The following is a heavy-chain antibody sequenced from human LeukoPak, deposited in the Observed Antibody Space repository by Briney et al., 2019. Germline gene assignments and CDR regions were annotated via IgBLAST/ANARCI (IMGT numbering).Heavy chain of an antibody. CDR1: GFTFSSYA. J-gene: IGHJ3*02. D-gene: IGHD2-15*01. Sequence: PRGSLRLSCAASGFTFSSYAMSWVRQAPGKGLEWVSAISGSGGSTYYADSVKGRFTISRDNSKNTLYLQMNSLRAEDTAVYYCARPFTDRMRGGAAFDIWGQGTMVTVSS. CDR3: ARPFTDRMRGGAAFDI. CDR2: ISGSGGST. V-gene: IGHV3-23*01.